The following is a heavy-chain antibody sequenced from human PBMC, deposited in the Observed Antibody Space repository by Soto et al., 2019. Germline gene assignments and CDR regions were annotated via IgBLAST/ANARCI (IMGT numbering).Heavy chain of an antibody. D-gene: IGHD6-6*01. J-gene: IGHJ6*02. CDR1: GGSFSGYY. V-gene: IGHV4-34*01. CDR2: INHSGST. CDR3: ARSFSSNYGMDV. Sequence: SETLSLTCAVCGGSFSGYYWSWIRQPPGKGLEWIGEINHSGSTNYNPSLKSRVTISVDTSKNQFSLKLSSVTAADTAVYYCARSFSSNYGMDVWGQGTTVTVSS.